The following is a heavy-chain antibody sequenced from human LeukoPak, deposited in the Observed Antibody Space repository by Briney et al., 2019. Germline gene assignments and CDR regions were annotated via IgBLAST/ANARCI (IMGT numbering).Heavy chain of an antibody. Sequence: KSSETLSLTCTVSGGSISSYYWSWIRQPPGKGLEWIGYIYYSGSTNYNPSLKSRVTISVDTSKNQFSLKLSSVTAADTAVYYCARHLTYSSSWYKASIDAFDIWGQGTMVTVSS. D-gene: IGHD6-13*01. J-gene: IGHJ3*02. V-gene: IGHV4-59*08. CDR3: ARHLTYSSSWYKASIDAFDI. CDR1: GGSISSYY. CDR2: IYYSGST.